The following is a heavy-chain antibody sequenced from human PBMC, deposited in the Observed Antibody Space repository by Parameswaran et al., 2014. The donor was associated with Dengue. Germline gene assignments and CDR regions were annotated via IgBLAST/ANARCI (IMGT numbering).Heavy chain of an antibody. D-gene: IGHD3-16*01. V-gene: IGHV4-30-4*01. CDR3: ARGLIDY. J-gene: IGHJ4*02. Sequence: WIRQPPGKGLEWIGYIYFSGNTYYNPSLRSRVSISVDTSKNQLSLRLTSVTAADTAVYFCARGLIDYWGQGTRSPSPQ. CDR2: IYFSGNT.